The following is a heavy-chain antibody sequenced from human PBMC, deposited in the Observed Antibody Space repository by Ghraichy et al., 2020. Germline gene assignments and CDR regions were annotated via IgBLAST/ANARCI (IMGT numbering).Heavy chain of an antibody. V-gene: IGHV3-15*01. CDR2: IKSKTDGGTT. Sequence: GGSLRLSCAASGFTFSNAWMSWVRQAPGKGLEWVGRIKSKTDGGTTDYAAPVKGRFTISRDDSKNTLYLQMNSLKTEDTAVYYCTTVKIYVYSSSWYWGYYFDYWGQGTLVTVSS. CDR1: GFTFSNAW. D-gene: IGHD6-13*01. CDR3: TTVKIYVYSSSWYWGYYFDY. J-gene: IGHJ4*02.